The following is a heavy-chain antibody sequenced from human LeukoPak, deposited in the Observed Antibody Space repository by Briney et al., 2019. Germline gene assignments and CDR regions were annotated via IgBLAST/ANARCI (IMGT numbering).Heavy chain of an antibody. CDR3: ARQHSHTAFDY. J-gene: IGHJ4*02. D-gene: IGHD2-2*02. Sequence: SETLSLTCIVSDDSISSSSYYWAWIRQPPGKGLEWIATIHYSGGTTSNPSLKSRVTISVDTSMNQFSLRLTSVTAADTAVYYCARQHSHTAFDYRGQGTLVTVSS. V-gene: IGHV4-39*01. CDR2: IHYSGGT. CDR1: DDSISSSSYY.